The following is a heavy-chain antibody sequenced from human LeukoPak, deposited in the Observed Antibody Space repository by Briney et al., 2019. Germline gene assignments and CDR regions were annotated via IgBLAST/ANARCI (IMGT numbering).Heavy chain of an antibody. CDR2: IWKDGTNR. D-gene: IGHD3-22*01. Sequence: SGRSLRLSCAASGFTLSSYGIHWVRQAPGKGLEWVAVIWKDGTNRYYVDSVRGRFTISRDNSKNTLYLQMNSLRAEDTAVYYCARGGHDYYDRSGYYYMSAFDIWGQGTMVTVSS. J-gene: IGHJ3*02. CDR1: GFTLSSYG. CDR3: ARGGHDYYDRSGYYYMSAFDI. V-gene: IGHV3-33*01.